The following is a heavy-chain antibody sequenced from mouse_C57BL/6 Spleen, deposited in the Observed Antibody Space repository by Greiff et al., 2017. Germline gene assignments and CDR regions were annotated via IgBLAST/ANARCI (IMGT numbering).Heavy chain of an antibody. CDR1: GYAFSSSW. J-gene: IGHJ4*01. V-gene: IGHV1-82*01. CDR3: ARDGYYAMDY. CDR2: IYPGDGDT. Sequence: QVQLQQSGPELVKPGASVKISCKASGYAFSSSWMHWVKQRPGTGLEWIGRIYPGDGDTNYNGKFKGKATLTADKSSSTAYMHLSSLPSEDSAVXFCARDGYYAMDYWGQGTSVTVSS.